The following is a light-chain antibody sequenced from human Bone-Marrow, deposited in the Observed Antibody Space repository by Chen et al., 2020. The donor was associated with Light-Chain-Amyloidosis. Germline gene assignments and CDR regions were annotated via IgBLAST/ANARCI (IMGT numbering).Light chain of an antibody. CDR3: MQALQTSFT. CDR2: LGS. J-gene: IGKJ3*01. V-gene: IGKV2-28*01. Sequence: DIVMTQSPLSLPVTPGEPASISCRSSQSLLHFNGYNYLDWYLQKPGQSPQLLIYLGSNRASGVPDRFSGSGSGTDFTRKSSRVEAEDVGVYYCMQALQTSFTFGPGTKVDIK. CDR1: QSLLHFNGYNY.